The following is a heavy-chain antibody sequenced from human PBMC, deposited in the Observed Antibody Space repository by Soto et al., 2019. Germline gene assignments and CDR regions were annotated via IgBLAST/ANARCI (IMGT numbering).Heavy chain of an antibody. CDR3: ARCSDSSCYSFYFQH. Sequence: GGSLRLSCAASGFTFSNYWMSWVRQAPGKGLEWVANIKQDGSEKYYVDSVKGRFTISRDNAKNSLYLQMNSLRAEDTAVYYYARCSDSSCYSFYFQHWGQGILVTVSS. D-gene: IGHD3-22*01. J-gene: IGHJ1*01. CDR2: IKQDGSEK. V-gene: IGHV3-7*03. CDR1: GFTFSNYW.